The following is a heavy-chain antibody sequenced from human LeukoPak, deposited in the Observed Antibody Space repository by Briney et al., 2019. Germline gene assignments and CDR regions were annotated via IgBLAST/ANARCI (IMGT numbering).Heavy chain of an antibody. CDR2: IYTSGST. CDR1: GGSISSYY. V-gene: IGHV4-4*07. D-gene: IGHD2-2*01. CDR3: ARLYCSSTSCRMNWFDP. Sequence: PSETLSLTCTVSGGSISSYYWSWIRQPAGKGLEWIGRIYTSGSTNYNPSLKSRVTMSVDTSKNQFSLKLSSVTAADTAVYYCARLYCSSTSCRMNWFDPWGQGTLVTVSS. J-gene: IGHJ5*02.